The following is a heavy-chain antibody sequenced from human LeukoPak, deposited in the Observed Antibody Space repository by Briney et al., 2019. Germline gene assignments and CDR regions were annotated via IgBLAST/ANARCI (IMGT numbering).Heavy chain of an antibody. CDR1: GFTFSSDA. J-gene: IGHJ4*02. Sequence: GGSLRLSCAASGFTFSSDAMNWVRQAPGKGLEWVSVIYSGGSTYYADSVKGRFTISRDNSKNTLYLQMNSLRAEDTAVYYCARDVDGGSLDWGQGTLVTVSS. V-gene: IGHV3-53*01. CDR3: ARDVDGGSLD. CDR2: IYSGGST. D-gene: IGHD1-26*01.